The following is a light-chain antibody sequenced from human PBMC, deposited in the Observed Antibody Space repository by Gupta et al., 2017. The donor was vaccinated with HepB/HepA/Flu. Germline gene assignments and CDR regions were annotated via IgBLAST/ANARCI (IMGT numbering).Light chain of an antibody. J-gene: IGLJ2*01. V-gene: IGLV3-1*01. CDR3: QARNSSTAV. CDR2: QDS. CDR1: KLGDKY. Sequence: SYELNQPPSVSVSPVQTASITGSGDKLGDKYACWYQQKPGQSPVLVIYQDSKRPSGIHERFSGSTSGNTATLTISGTQALDEDDYYCQARNSSTAVFGGGTKLTVL.